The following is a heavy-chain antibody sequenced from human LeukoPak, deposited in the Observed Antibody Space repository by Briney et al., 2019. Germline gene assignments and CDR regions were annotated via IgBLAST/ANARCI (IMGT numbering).Heavy chain of an antibody. V-gene: IGHV3-21*04. J-gene: IGHJ4*02. CDR2: INSSSSYT. Sequence: GGSLRLSCAASGFTFDDYGINWVRQAPGKGLEWVSAINSSSSYTYYADSVKGRFTISRDNAKNSLYLQMNSLRAEDTAVYYCAKDLGDYWGQGTLVTVSS. CDR3: AKDLGDY. CDR1: GFTFDDYG.